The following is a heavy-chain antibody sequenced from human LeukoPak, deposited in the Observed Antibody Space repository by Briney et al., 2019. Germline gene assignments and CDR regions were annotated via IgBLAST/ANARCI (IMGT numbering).Heavy chain of an antibody. CDR1: GFTFSSYG. D-gene: IGHD2-21*01. CDR2: IRYDGSNK. CDR3: AKDRGSMWWQGNSRFDP. Sequence: QPGGSLRLSCAASGFTFSSYGTHWVRQAPGKGLEWVAFIRYDGSNKYYADSVKGRFTISRDNSKNTLYLQMNSLRAEDTAVYYCAKDRGSMWWQGNSRFDPWGQGTLVTVSS. V-gene: IGHV3-30*02. J-gene: IGHJ5*02.